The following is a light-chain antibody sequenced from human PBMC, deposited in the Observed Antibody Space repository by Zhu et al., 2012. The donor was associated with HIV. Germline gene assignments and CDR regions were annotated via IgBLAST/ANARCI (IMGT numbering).Light chain of an antibody. CDR2: DSS. V-gene: IGKV3-11*01. Sequence: EIVLTQSPATLSLSPGEGATLSCRASQNVGHYLVWYQQKPGQAPRLLIFDSSNRATGIPARFRGSGSGTDFTLTISSLEPEDFAIYYCQQRSNWPRTFGLGDQDWRSN. J-gene: IGKJ2*01. CDR1: QNVGHY. CDR3: QQRSNWPRT.